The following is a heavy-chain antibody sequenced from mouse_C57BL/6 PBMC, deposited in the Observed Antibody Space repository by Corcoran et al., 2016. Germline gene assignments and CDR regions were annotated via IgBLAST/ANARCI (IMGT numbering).Heavy chain of an antibody. J-gene: IGHJ3*01. D-gene: IGHD1-1*01. CDR2: INTYSGVP. Sequence: QIQLVQSGPELKKPGETVKISCKASGYTFTTYGMSWVKQAPGKGLKWMGWINTYSGVPTYADDFKGRFAFSLETSASTAYLQINNLKNEDTATYCCAGGYGSSLFAYWGQGTLVTVSA. CDR3: AGGYGSSLFAY. V-gene: IGHV9-3*01. CDR1: GYTFTTYG.